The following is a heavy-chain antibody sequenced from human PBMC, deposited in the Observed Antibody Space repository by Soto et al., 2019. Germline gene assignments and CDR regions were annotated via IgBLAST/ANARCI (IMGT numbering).Heavy chain of an antibody. V-gene: IGHV3-21*01. CDR1: GFTFSSYS. J-gene: IGHJ6*02. CDR3: AREPRSSSGYGMDV. CDR2: ISSSSSYI. Sequence: PGGSLRLSCAASGFTFSSYSMNWVRQAPGKGLEWVSSISSSSSYIYYADSVKGRFAISRDNAKNSLYLQMNSLRAEDTAVYYCAREPRSSSGYGMDVWGQGTTVTV. D-gene: IGHD6-13*01.